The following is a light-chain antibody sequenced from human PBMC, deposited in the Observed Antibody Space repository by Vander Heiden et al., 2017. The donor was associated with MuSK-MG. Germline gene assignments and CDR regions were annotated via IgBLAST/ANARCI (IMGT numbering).Light chain of an antibody. Sequence: SYELPQPPSVSVSPGQTARLTCSGDALPKQYAYWYQQKPGQAPGLVIYKDSERPSGIPERFSGSSSGTTGTLTISGVQAEDEADYYCQSADSSGTYVVFGGGTKLTVL. V-gene: IGLV3-25*03. CDR1: ALPKQY. CDR3: QSADSSGTYVV. CDR2: KDS. J-gene: IGLJ2*01.